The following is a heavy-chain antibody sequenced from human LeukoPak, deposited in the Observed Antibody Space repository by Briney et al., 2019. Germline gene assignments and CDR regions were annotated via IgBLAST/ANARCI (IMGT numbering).Heavy chain of an antibody. V-gene: IGHV1-46*01. CDR3: AREVAVAVYYYGMDV. CDR1: GYTFTSYY. CDR2: INPSGGST. D-gene: IGHD6-19*01. Sequence: GASVKVSCKASGYTFTSYYMHWVRQAPGQGLEWMGIINPSGGSTSYAQKFQGRVTMTRDTSTGTVYMELSSLRSEDTAVYYCAREVAVAVYYYGMDVWGQGTTVTVSS. J-gene: IGHJ6*02.